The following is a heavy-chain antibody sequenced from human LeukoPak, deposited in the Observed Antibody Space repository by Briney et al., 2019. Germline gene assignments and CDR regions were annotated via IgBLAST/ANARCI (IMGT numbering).Heavy chain of an antibody. J-gene: IGHJ4*02. V-gene: IGHV3-49*03. Sequence: LSLTCAVSGYSISSGYYWGWIRQPPGKGLEWVGFIRSKAYGGTTEYAASVKGRFTISRDDSKSIAYLQMNSLKTEDTAVYYCTRARLWSGYYTPFGYWGQGTLVTVSS. CDR1: GYSISSGYY. D-gene: IGHD3-3*01. CDR2: IRSKAYGGTT. CDR3: TRARLWSGYYTPFGY.